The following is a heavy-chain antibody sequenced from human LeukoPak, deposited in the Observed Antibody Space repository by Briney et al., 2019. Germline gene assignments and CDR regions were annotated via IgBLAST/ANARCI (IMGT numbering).Heavy chain of an antibody. Sequence: SETLSLTCTVSGGSISSSSSFWSWIRQPPGKGLEWIGEINHSGSTNYNPSLKSRVTISVDTSKNQFSLKLSSVTAADTAVYYCARGLYFRAEYFQHWGQGTLVTVSS. CDR3: ARGLYFRAEYFQH. J-gene: IGHJ1*01. CDR2: INHSGST. V-gene: IGHV4-39*07. CDR1: GGSISSSSSF. D-gene: IGHD2-8*01.